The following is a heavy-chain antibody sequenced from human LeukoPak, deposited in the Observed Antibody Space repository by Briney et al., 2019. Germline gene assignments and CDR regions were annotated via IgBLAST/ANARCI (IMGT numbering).Heavy chain of an antibody. CDR3: AREPAGFYDILTGYYGYFDY. CDR2: INPSGGST. Sequence: ASVKVSCKASGYTFTSYYMHWVRQAPGQGLEWMGIINPSGGSTSYAQKFQGRVTMTRDMSTSTVYMELSSLRSEDTAVYYCAREPAGFYDILTGYYGYFDYWGQGTLVTVSS. J-gene: IGHJ4*02. D-gene: IGHD3-9*01. CDR1: GYTFTSYY. V-gene: IGHV1-46*01.